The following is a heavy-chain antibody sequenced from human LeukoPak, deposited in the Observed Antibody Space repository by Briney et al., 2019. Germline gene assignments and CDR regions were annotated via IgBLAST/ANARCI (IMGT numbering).Heavy chain of an antibody. D-gene: IGHD2-2*01. V-gene: IGHV3-66*02. J-gene: IGHJ6*03. CDR2: IYRGGST. CDR1: GFTVSSNY. Sequence: GGSLRLSCAASGFTVSSNYMSWVRQAPGKGLEWVSVIYRGGSTYYADSVKGRFTISRDNSKNTLYLQMNSLRAEDTAMYYCAKDFFSIVVVPAANDYYYYMDVWGKGTTVTVSS. CDR3: AKDFFSIVVVPAANDYYYYMDV.